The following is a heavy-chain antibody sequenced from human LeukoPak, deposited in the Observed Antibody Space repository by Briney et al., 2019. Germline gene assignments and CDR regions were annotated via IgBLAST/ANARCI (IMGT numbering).Heavy chain of an antibody. V-gene: IGHV3-74*01. D-gene: IGHD6-6*01. Sequence: PGGSLRLSCAASGFTFSSYWIHWVRRAPGKGLVWVSRINSDGSSTSYADSVKGRFTISRDNAKNTLYLQLNSLRAEDTAVYYCARDVTSHYYYYMDVWGKGTTVTVSS. CDR2: INSDGSST. CDR1: GFTFSSYW. J-gene: IGHJ6*03. CDR3: ARDVTSHYYYYMDV.